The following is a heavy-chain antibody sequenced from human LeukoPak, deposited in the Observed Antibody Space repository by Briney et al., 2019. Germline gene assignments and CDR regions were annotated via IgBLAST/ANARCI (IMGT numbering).Heavy chain of an antibody. Sequence: ASVKVSCKASGGTFSSYAISWVRQAPGQGLEWMGGIIPIFGTANYAQKFQGRVTITADESTSTAYMELSSLRSEDTAVYYCAGKFGEELQPYYYYYYYMDVWGKGTTVTISS. CDR2: IIPIFGTA. CDR1: GGTFSSYA. V-gene: IGHV1-69*13. D-gene: IGHD3-10*01. J-gene: IGHJ6*03. CDR3: AGKFGEELQPYYYYYYYMDV.